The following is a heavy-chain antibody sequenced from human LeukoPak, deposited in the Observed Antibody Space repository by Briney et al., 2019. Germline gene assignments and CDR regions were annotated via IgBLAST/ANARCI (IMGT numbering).Heavy chain of an antibody. Sequence: ASVKVSCKASGGTYSYFAINWVRQAPGQGLEWMGGIIPIFGTTNYAQKFQGRVTITADKSTTTAYMELSSLRSEDTAVYYCARRYCTNGVCYDDRGAFDIWGQGTMVTVSS. J-gene: IGHJ3*02. CDR3: ARRYCTNGVCYDDRGAFDI. CDR2: IIPIFGTT. D-gene: IGHD2-8*01. CDR1: GGTYSYFA. V-gene: IGHV1-69*06.